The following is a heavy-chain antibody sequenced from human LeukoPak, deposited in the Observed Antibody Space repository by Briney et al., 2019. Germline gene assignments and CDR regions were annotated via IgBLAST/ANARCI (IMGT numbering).Heavy chain of an antibody. CDR3: ARGRYVDWLFDY. D-gene: IGHD3-9*01. CDR1: GFDCSRYW. J-gene: IGHJ4*02. Sequence: PGGSLRLSCAASGFDCSRYWMTWVSQAPGKGLEWVANIEQDGGEEYYVDSVKGRFTISRDNAKNSLYLQMNSLRVEDTAVYYCARGRYVDWLFDYWGQGTLVTVSS. CDR2: IEQDGGEE. V-gene: IGHV3-7*03.